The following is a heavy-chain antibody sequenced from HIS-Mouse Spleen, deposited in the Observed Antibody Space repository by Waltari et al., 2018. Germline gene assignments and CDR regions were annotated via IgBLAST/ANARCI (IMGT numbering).Heavy chain of an antibody. D-gene: IGHD6-19*01. CDR1: GYSFTSYW. CDR2: TYPGYSDT. J-gene: IGHJ4*02. CDR3: ARSGWGIAVAFDY. V-gene: IGHV5-51*03. Sequence: EVQLVQSGAEVKKPGESLKISCKGSGYSFTSYWIGWVRQMPGKGLAWLGITYPGYSDTRYSPSLQGQVTISADKSISTAYLQWSSLKASDTAMYYCARSGWGIAVAFDYWGQGTLVTVSS.